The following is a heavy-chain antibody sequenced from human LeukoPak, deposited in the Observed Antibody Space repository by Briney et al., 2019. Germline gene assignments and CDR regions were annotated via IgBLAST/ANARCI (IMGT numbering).Heavy chain of an antibody. CDR1: GITFSNAC. Sequence: PGGSLRLSCAAPGITFSNACMTWVRQAPGKGLDWVGRINTKTDGGTTDYAAPVKGSFTTSRNDSRDTLYLQMNSLKAEDTAVYYCATFWATTGVSGDSWGQGTLVTVSS. CDR3: ATFWATTGVSGDS. V-gene: IGHV3-15*01. D-gene: IGHD4-23*01. J-gene: IGHJ4*02. CDR2: INTKTDGGTT.